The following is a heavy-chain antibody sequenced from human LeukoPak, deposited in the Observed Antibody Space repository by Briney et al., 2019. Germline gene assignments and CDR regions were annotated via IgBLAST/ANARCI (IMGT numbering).Heavy chain of an antibody. CDR2: IIPIFGTA. CDR3: ARDLATPYSYGLNYYYYYGMDV. J-gene: IGHJ6*02. D-gene: IGHD5-18*01. V-gene: IGHV1-69*13. Sequence: SVKVSCKASGGTFSSYAISWVRQAPGQGLEWMGGIIPIFGTANYAQKFQGRVTITADESTSTAYMELSSLRSEDTAVYYCARDLATPYSYGLNYYYYYGMDVWGQGTTVTVSS. CDR1: GGTFSSYA.